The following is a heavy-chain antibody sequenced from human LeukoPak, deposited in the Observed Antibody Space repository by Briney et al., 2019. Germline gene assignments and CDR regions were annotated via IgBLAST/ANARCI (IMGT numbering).Heavy chain of an antibody. CDR1: GGSFSGYY. D-gene: IGHD4-17*01. CDR2: INNSGST. J-gene: IGHJ5*02. CDR3: ARGPGYGDYGVVNWFDP. Sequence: SETLSLTCAVYGGSFSGYYWSWIRQPPGKGLEWIGGINNSGSTNYNPSLKSRVTISVDTSKNQFSLKLSSVTAADTAVYYCARGPGYGDYGVVNWFDPWGQGTLVTVSS. V-gene: IGHV4-34*01.